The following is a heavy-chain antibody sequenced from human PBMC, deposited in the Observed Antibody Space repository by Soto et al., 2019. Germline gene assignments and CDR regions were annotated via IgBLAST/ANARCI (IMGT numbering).Heavy chain of an antibody. D-gene: IGHD2-15*01. CDR3: ARDCSGGSCSTAY. Sequence: QVQLVQSGAEVKKPGASVKVSCKASGYTFSSYGISWVRQGPGQGLEWMGWISVYNGNKMYAQKFQGRVTMTTDTTTSTGYMELRSLRSDDTAGYYCARDCSGGSCSTAYWGQGTLVTVSS. J-gene: IGHJ4*02. CDR1: GYTFSSYG. V-gene: IGHV1-18*01. CDR2: ISVYNGNK.